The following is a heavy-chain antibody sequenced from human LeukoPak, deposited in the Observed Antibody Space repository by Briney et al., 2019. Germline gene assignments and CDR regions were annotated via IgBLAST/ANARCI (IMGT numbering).Heavy chain of an antibody. CDR2: IYYSGST. Sequence: SETLSLTCTVSGGSISSYYWSWIRQPPGKGLEWIGYIYYSGSTNYNPSLKSRVTISVDTSKNQFSLKLSSVTAADTAVYYCARANRSGWSDYWAREPWSPSPQ. V-gene: IGHV4-59*01. J-gene: IGHJ4*02. CDR1: GGSISSYY. CDR3: ARANRSGWSDY. D-gene: IGHD6-19*01.